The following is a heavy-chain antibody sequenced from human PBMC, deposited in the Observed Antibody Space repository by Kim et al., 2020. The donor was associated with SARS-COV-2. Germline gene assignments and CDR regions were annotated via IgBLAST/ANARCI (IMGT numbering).Heavy chain of an antibody. D-gene: IGHD6-13*01. CDR3: ARNTFGGSGSSWKFDYNWFDP. Sequence: SETLSLTCTVSGGSISSYYWSWIRQPPGKGLEWIGYIYYSGSTNYNPSLKSRVTISVDTSKNQFSLKLSSVTAADTAVYYCARNTFGGSGSSWKFDYNWFDPWGQGTLVTVSS. CDR1: GGSISSYY. CDR2: IYYSGST. J-gene: IGHJ5*02. V-gene: IGHV4-59*01.